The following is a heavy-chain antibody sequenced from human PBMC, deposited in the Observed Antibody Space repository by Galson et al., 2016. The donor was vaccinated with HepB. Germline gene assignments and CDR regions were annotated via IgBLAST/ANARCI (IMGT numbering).Heavy chain of an antibody. CDR3: ARDGVCSGGSCYSVFDY. V-gene: IGHV1-18*04. D-gene: IGHD2-15*01. CDR1: GYSFTSDG. Sequence: VKVSCKASGYSFTSDGISWVRQAPGQGLEWMGWISPYNGNSSYAQKFQGSVTMTTDTSTRTASMELRSLRYDDTAVYYCARDGVCSGGSCYSVFDYWDQGTLVTVSS. CDR2: ISPYNGNS. J-gene: IGHJ4*02.